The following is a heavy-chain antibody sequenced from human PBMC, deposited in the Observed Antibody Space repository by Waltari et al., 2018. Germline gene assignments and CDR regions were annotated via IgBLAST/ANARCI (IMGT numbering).Heavy chain of an antibody. Sequence: QVQLQESGPGLVKPSETLSLTCTVSGYSISSGYYWGWIRQPPGKGLEWIGSIYHSGSTYYNPSLKSRVTISVDTSKNQFSLKLSSVTAADTAVYYCARDSTAQWELLRRAFDIWGQGTMVTVSS. J-gene: IGHJ3*02. CDR2: IYHSGST. CDR3: ARDSTAQWELLRRAFDI. CDR1: GYSISSGYY. D-gene: IGHD1-26*01. V-gene: IGHV4-38-2*02.